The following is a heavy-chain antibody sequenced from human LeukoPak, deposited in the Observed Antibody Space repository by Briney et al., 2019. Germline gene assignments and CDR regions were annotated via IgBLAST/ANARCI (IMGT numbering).Heavy chain of an antibody. Sequence: APVKVSCKASGGTFSSYAISWVRQAPGQGLEWMRGIIPIFGTANYAQKFQGRVTITADRSTSTAYMELSSLRSEDTAVYYCAAAYCGGDCSQLYYYYYGMDVWGKGTTVTVSS. CDR3: AAAYCGGDCSQLYYYYYGMDV. CDR1: GGTFSSYA. J-gene: IGHJ6*04. D-gene: IGHD2-21*02. V-gene: IGHV1-69*06. CDR2: IIPIFGTA.